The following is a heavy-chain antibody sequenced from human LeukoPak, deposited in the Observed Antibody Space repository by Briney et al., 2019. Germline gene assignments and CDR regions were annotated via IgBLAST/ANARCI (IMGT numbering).Heavy chain of an antibody. J-gene: IGHJ4*02. CDR3: ARGGTWGSFDY. V-gene: IGHV3-7*01. CDR2: IKHDGSGK. CDR1: GFIFSNYW. D-gene: IGHD3-16*01. Sequence: PGGSLRLSCVASGFIFSNYWMSWVRQAPGKGLEWVANIKHDGSGKWNVDSVKGRFTISRDNAKNSLYLEMNSLRAEDTAVYYCARGGTWGSFDYWGQGTLITVSS.